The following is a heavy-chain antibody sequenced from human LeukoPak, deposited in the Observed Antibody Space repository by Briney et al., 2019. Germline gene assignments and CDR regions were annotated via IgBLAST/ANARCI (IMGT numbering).Heavy chain of an antibody. CDR2: INPKSGGT. Sequence: ASVKVSCKASGYSFTGHYMHWVRQAPGQGLEWMGWINPKSGGTNYAQKFQGRVTMTRDTFISTAYMDMSSLRSDDTAVYYCARVPGSGSYRTSYYYYYMDVWGKGTTVTISS. CDR3: ARVPGSGSYRTSYYYYYMDV. CDR1: GYSFTGHY. D-gene: IGHD3-10*01. V-gene: IGHV1-2*02. J-gene: IGHJ6*03.